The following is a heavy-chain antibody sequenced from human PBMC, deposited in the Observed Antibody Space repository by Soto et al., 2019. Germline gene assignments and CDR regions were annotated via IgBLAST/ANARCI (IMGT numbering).Heavy chain of an antibody. CDR1: GYTFTSYY. CDR3: ARPPYPGCINAVCYPLDY. Sequence: QVQLVQSGAEVKKPGASVKISCKASGYTFTSYYMHWVRQAPGQGLEWKGIINPSGGSTKYAQKLQGRVAMTRDTSTSTVYMELNSLRSEDTAVYYCARPPYPGCINAVCYPLDYWGQGTLVTVSS. D-gene: IGHD2-8*01. V-gene: IGHV1-46*01. CDR2: INPSGGST. J-gene: IGHJ4*02.